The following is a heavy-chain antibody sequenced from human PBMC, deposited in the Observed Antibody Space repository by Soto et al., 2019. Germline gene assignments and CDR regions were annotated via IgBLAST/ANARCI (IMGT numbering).Heavy chain of an antibody. Sequence: GSLRLSCSASGFTFSAYAMHWVRQSPGKGLEFVSTVGANGDNTYYADSVKGRFTISRDNSKNTLYLQMGSLRIEDTAVYYCAKRWASNSGWFDPWGQGALVTVSS. D-gene: IGHD1-1*01. J-gene: IGHJ5*02. CDR2: VGANGDNT. CDR3: AKRWASNSGWFDP. V-gene: IGHV3-64D*06. CDR1: GFTFSAYA.